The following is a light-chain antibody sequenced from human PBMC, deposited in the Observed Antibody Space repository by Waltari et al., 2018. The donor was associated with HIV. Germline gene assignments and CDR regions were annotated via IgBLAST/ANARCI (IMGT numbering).Light chain of an antibody. V-gene: IGKV1-39*01. Sequence: DIQITQSPSSLSASVGDRVTITCRASQSISTYLNWYQQKPGTAPRLLIYAAFSLQSGVPSRFSGSGSGTDFTLTISSLQPEDFATYYCQQSYNSLTFGGGTFGGGTKVEIK. J-gene: IGKJ4*01. CDR1: QSISTY. CDR3: QQSYNSLTFGGGT. CDR2: AAF.